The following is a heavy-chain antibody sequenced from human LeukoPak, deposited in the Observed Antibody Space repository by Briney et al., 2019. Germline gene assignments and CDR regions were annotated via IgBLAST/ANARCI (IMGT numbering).Heavy chain of an antibody. CDR3: ARQVLIVGGRYGMDV. CDR2: ISPYRGDT. D-gene: IGHD3-22*01. Sequence: ASVKVSCKASGYTFNSYGISWVRQAPGQGLDWMGWISPYRGDTEYAQKIQGRVSMTTDTSTITAYMELRSLRTDETAVYYCARQVLIVGGRYGMDVWGQGTTVTVSS. V-gene: IGHV1-18*01. CDR1: GYTFNSYG. J-gene: IGHJ6*02.